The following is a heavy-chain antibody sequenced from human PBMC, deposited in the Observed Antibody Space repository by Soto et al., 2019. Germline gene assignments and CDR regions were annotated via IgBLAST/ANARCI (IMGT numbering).Heavy chain of an antibody. CDR1: GVSISSYY. CDR2: MSTSGTL. J-gene: IGHJ6*02. Sequence: QVQLPESGPGLVNPSATLSLTCSVSGVSISSYYWAWLRQPAGQGLEWVGPMSTSGTLNYNPSLKSRVNVSIDTFKNEFSLNLRSVTAADTAVYFCVRVINFRGIDVWGPGTTVTVS. CDR3: VRVINFRGIDV. V-gene: IGHV4-4*07.